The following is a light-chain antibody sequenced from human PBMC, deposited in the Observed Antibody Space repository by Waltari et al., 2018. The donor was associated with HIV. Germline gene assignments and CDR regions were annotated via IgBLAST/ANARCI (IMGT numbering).Light chain of an antibody. CDR3: LLYYGGSWV. J-gene: IGLJ3*02. V-gene: IGLV7-43*01. CDR1: TGAVTRRSS. CDR2: SAS. Sequence: QPVLTQEPSSTFSPVVTVTPPCSSSTGAVTRRSSPNWFQQKPGQAPRALIYSASNKHSWTPARFSGSLLGGKAALTLTGVQPEDEAEYYCLLYYGGSWVFGGGTKLTVL.